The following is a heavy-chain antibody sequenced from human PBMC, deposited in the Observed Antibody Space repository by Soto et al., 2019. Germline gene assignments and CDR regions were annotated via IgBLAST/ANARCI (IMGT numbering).Heavy chain of an antibody. CDR3: ARDNWGSLV. CDR1: GFPFSSYS. Sequence: GGSMKLSCAASGFPFSSYSMSWVRQAPGKGLEWVSYISSSSTTIYYADSVKGRFTISRDNAKNSLYLQMNSLRDEDTAVYYCARDNWGSLVWGQGTLVTVSS. CDR2: ISSSSTTI. V-gene: IGHV3-48*02. J-gene: IGHJ4*02. D-gene: IGHD7-27*01.